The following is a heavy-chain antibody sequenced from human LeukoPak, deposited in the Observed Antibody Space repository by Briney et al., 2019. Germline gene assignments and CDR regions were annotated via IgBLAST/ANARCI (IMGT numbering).Heavy chain of an antibody. D-gene: IGHD3-22*01. CDR2: INWNGGST. V-gene: IGHV3-20*04. CDR1: GFTFDDYG. CDR3: AKDNYYDSSGYIDY. J-gene: IGHJ4*02. Sequence: PGGSLRLSCAASGFTFDDYGMSWVRHAPGKGLEWVSGINWNGGSTGYADSVKGRFTISGDNAKNSLYLQMNSLRAEDMALYYCAKDNYYDSSGYIDYWGQGTLVTVSS.